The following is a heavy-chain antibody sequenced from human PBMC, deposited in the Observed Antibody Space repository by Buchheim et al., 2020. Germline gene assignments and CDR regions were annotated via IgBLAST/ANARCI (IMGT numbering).Heavy chain of an antibody. CDR2: INPSGGST. CDR1: GYTFTSYY. J-gene: IGHJ1*01. Sequence: QVQLVQSGAEVKKPGASVKVSCKASGYTFTSYYMHWVRQAPGQGLEWMGIINPSGGSTSYAQKFQGRVTMTRDTSTSTVYLELSSLRSEDTAVYYCATLSGSYHAAEYFQHWGQGTL. CDR3: ATLSGSYHAAEYFQH. V-gene: IGHV1-46*03. D-gene: IGHD1-26*01.